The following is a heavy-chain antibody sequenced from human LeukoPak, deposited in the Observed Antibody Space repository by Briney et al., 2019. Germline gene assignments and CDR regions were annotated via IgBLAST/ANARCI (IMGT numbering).Heavy chain of an antibody. CDR2: ISADGGTT. D-gene: IGHD3-10*01. CDR1: GFSFRGYG. V-gene: IGHV3-64*01. CDR3: ARGRGGPPFDF. Sequence: GGSLRLSCAASGFSFRGYGMHWVRQAPERGLEYVSAISADGGTTDYLNSVKGRFTISRDNSKNTLYLQMGRLRSDDTAIYYCARGRGGPPFDFWGQGTVVTVAS. J-gene: IGHJ4*02.